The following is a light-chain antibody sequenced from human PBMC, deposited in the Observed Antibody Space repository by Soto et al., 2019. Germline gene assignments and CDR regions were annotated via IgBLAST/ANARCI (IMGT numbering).Light chain of an antibody. V-gene: IGKV3-20*01. CDR2: DAS. CDR3: QQYGSSPGT. Sequence: EIVLTQSPGTLSLSPGERATLSCRASQSDSSSYLAWYQQKPGQAPRLLIYDASSRATGIPDRFSGSGSGTDFTLTISRLEPEDFAVYYCQQYGSSPGTFGQGTKVENK. J-gene: IGKJ1*01. CDR1: QSDSSSY.